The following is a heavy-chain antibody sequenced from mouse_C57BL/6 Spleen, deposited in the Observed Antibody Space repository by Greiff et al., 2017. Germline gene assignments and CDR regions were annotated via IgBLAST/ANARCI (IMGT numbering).Heavy chain of an antibody. D-gene: IGHD1-1*01. CDR2: IYPGDGDT. V-gene: IGHV1-82*01. CDR1: GYAFSSSW. CDR3: ARTTVVSFDY. Sequence: QVQLQQSGPELVKPGASVKISCKASGYAFSSSWMNWVKQRPGKGLEWIGRIYPGDGDTNYNGKFKGKATLTADKSSSTAYMQLSSLTSEDSAVXFCARTTVVSFDYWGQGTTLTVSS. J-gene: IGHJ2*01.